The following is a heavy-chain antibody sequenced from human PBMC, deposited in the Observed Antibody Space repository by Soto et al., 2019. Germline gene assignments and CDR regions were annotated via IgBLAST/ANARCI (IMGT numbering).Heavy chain of an antibody. J-gene: IGHJ4*02. Sequence: QLQLQESGPGLVKPSETLSLTCTVSGGSISSSSYYWGWIRQPPGKGLEWIGSIYYSGSTYYNPSLKIRVTISVDTSKNQFSLKLSSVTAADTAVYYCARLLTIFGVATNFDYWGQGTLVTVSS. D-gene: IGHD3-3*01. CDR3: ARLLTIFGVATNFDY. CDR1: GGSISSSSYY. CDR2: IYYSGST. V-gene: IGHV4-39*01.